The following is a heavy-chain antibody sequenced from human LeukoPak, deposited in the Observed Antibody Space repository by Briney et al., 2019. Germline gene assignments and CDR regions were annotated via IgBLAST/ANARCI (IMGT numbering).Heavy chain of an antibody. Sequence: GGSLRLSCAASGFTFSGSAMHWVRQASGKGLEWVGRIRSKANSYATAYAASVKGRFTISRDDSKNTAYLQMNSLKTEDTAVYYCTRPRYCSSTSCYAFYMDVWGKGTTVTVSS. CDR3: TRPRYCSSTSCYAFYMDV. V-gene: IGHV3-73*01. CDR1: GFTFSGSA. CDR2: IRSKANSYAT. J-gene: IGHJ6*03. D-gene: IGHD2-2*01.